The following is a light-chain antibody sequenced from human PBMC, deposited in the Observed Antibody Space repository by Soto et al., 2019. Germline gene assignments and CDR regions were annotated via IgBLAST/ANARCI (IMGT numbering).Light chain of an antibody. J-gene: IGKJ2*01. CDR1: QDINIY. V-gene: IGKV1-33*01. CDR3: QQYDMVPLT. CDR2: DAS. Sequence: DIQMTQSPSSLSASVGDRVTITCQASQDINIYLNWYQQKPGKAPKLLIYDASNLETGVPSRFSGGGSGADFTFAISSLQPEDVATYYCQQYDMVPLTFGQGIKLEI.